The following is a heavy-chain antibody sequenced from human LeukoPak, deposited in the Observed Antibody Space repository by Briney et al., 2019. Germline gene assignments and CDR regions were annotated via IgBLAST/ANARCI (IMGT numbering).Heavy chain of an antibody. CDR1: GFTFSNSA. J-gene: IGHJ4*02. V-gene: IGHV3-23*01. Sequence: GGSLRLSCAASGFTFSNSAMTWVRQAPGKGLEWVSAISGSGGSTYYADSVKGRFTISRDNSKNTLYLQMNSLRAEDTAVYYCAKVKYSGSYYGYFDYWGQGTLVTVSS. CDR3: AKVKYSGSYYGYFDY. CDR2: ISGSGGST. D-gene: IGHD1-26*01.